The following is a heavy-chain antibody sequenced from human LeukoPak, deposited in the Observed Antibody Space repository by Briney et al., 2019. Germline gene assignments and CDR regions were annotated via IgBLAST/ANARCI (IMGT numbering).Heavy chain of an antibody. V-gene: IGHV1-2*02. J-gene: IGHJ5*02. CDR3: ARADFIDAGPYLIGP. Sequence: ASVRLSCTTSGYSFTDYCIHWVRQAPGQGLEWMSWVNTKSGRTSSARKFQGRVTMTRGPSITTVYMDMASLPYDDTAIYFCARADFIDAGPYLIGPWGQGTLVTVSS. CDR2: VNTKSGRT. CDR1: GYSFTDYC. D-gene: IGHD3-3*01.